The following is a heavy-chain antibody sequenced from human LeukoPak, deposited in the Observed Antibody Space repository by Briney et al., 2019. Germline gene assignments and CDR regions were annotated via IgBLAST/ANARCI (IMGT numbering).Heavy chain of an antibody. D-gene: IGHD3-10*01. CDR2: ISYDGSNK. V-gene: IGHV3-30*03. Sequence: PGGSLRLSCAASGFTFSSYGMHWVRQAPGKGLEWVAVISYDGSNKYYADSVKGRFTISRDNSKNTLYLQMNSLRAEDTALYHCAVQANYGSGSYWPKHTPRGAFDIWGQGTMVTVSS. CDR3: AVQANYGSGSYWPKHTPRGAFDI. J-gene: IGHJ3*02. CDR1: GFTFSSYG.